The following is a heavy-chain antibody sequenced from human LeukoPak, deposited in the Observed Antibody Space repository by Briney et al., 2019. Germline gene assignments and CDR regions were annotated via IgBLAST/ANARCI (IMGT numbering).Heavy chain of an antibody. CDR3: ARGVRGGTQYDAFDI. V-gene: IGHV3-7*01. Sequence: GGSLRLSCAASRFTFSNYWMHWVRQAPGKGLEWVANIKQDGSNAYYVDSVKGRFTISRDNAKSSVYLQMNSLRVEDTAVYYCARGVRGGTQYDAFDIWGLGTMVTVSS. CDR1: RFTFSNYW. J-gene: IGHJ3*02. CDR2: IKQDGSNA. D-gene: IGHD1-7*01.